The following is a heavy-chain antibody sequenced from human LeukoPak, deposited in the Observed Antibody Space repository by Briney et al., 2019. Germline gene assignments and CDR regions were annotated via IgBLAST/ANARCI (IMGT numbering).Heavy chain of an antibody. J-gene: IGHJ4*02. CDR3: ATDRGWRTSGYYLYYFEY. V-gene: IGHV3-7*01. CDR1: GFILTNYF. CDR2: IKHDGSEK. D-gene: IGHD3-3*01. Sequence: PGGSLRLSCAASGFILTNYFMSWVRQAPGKGLEWVASIKHDGSEKYYVDSVRGRFTISRDNTMNSLYLQMSSLRAEDTAVYYCATDRGWRTSGYYLYYFEYWGQGTLVTYSP.